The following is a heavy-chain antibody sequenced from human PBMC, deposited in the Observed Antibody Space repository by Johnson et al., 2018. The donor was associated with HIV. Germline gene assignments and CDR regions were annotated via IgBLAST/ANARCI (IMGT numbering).Heavy chain of an antibody. CDR2: IWYDGSNK. CDR3: AKAWEMALGAFDI. V-gene: IGHV3-33*06. D-gene: IGHD5-24*01. J-gene: IGHJ3*02. Sequence: QVQLVESGGGVVQSGRSLRLSCAASGFTFSSYGMHWVRQAPGKGLEWVAVIWYDGSNKYYADSVKGRFTISRDNSKNTLYLQMNSLRAEDTAVYYCAKAWEMALGAFDIWGQGTMVTVSS. CDR1: GFTFSSYG.